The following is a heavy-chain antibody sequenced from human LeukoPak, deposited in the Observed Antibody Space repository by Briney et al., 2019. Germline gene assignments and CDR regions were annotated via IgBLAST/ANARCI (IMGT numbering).Heavy chain of an antibody. J-gene: IGHJ6*02. CDR1: GFTFSSYA. D-gene: IGHD3-9*01. CDR2: ISYDGSNK. V-gene: IGHV3-30*04. Sequence: GRSLRLSCAASGFTFSSYAMHWVRQAPGKGLEWVAVISYDGSNKYYADSVKGRFTISRDNSKNTLYLQMNSLRAEDTAVYYCAKAATYYDISTDLYYYYGMDVWGQGTTVTVSS. CDR3: AKAATYYDISTDLYYYYGMDV.